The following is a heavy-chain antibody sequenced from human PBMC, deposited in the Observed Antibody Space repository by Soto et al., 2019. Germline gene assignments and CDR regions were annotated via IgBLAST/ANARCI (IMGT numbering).Heavy chain of an antibody. D-gene: IGHD3-10*01. CDR2: ISSSSSYI. J-gene: IGHJ3*02. V-gene: IGHV3-21*01. Sequence: GGSLRLSWAASGFTFSSYSMNWVRQAPGKGLEWVSSISSSSSYIYYADSVKGRFTISRGNAKNSLYLQMNSLRAADTAVYDCARLGDLTYFDIWGQGTVVTVS. CDR1: GFTFSSYS. CDR3: ARLGDLTYFDI.